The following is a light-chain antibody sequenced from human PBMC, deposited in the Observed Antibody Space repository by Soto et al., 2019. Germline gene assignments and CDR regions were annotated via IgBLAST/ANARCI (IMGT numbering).Light chain of an antibody. CDR2: DVS. V-gene: IGLV2-14*01. J-gene: IGLJ1*01. Sequence: LTQPASVSGAPGQAITISCTGTSSDVGGYNYVSWYQQHPGKAPKLMIYDVSNRPSGVSNRFSGSKSGNTASLTISGLQAEDEADYYCSSYTSSSTLAVFGTGTKVTVL. CDR1: SSDVGGYNY. CDR3: SSYTSSSTLAV.